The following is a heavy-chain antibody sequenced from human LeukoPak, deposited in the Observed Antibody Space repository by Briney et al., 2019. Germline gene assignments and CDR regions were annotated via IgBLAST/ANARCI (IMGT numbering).Heavy chain of an antibody. Sequence: SGPTLMNPTQTLPLTCTVTGFSITTKGVGVGWIRQAPGKALEWLAIIFWDGNRRYNSSLRSRLTITSDNSKNQVFLTVTNMDPVDTATYFCAHSLRRPSCSGGNCYYFDYWGQGTLVTVSS. CDR3: AHSLRRPSCSGGNCYYFDY. V-gene: IGHV2-5*02. J-gene: IGHJ4*02. CDR1: GFSITTKGVG. CDR2: IFWDGNR. D-gene: IGHD2-15*01.